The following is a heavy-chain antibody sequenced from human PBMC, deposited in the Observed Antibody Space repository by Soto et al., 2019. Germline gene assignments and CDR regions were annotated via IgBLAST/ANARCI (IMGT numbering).Heavy chain of an antibody. D-gene: IGHD5-12*01. V-gene: IGHV3-23*01. CDR3: AKGDGYIGATNFDY. CDR2: ISGSGGST. J-gene: IGHJ4*02. Sequence: LRLSCAASGFTFSSYAMSWVRQAPGKGLEWVSAISGSGGSTYYADSVKGRFTISRDNSKNTLYLQMNSLRAEDTAVYYCAKGDGYIGATNFDYWGQGTLVTVSS. CDR1: GFTFSSYA.